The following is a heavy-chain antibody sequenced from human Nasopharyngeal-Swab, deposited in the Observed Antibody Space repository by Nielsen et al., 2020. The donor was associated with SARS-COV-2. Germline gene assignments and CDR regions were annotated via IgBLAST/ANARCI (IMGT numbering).Heavy chain of an antibody. CDR1: GGSISSGDYY. D-gene: IGHD3-10*01. CDR3: AREYYYGSGTYYFDY. CDR2: IYYSGST. V-gene: IGHV4-30-4*01. J-gene: IGHJ4*02. Sequence: SETLSLTCTVSGGSISSGDYYWRWIRQPPGKGLEWIGYIYYSGSTYYNPSLKSRVTISVDTSKNQFSLKLSSVTAADTAVYYCAREYYYGSGTYYFDYWGQGTLVTVSS.